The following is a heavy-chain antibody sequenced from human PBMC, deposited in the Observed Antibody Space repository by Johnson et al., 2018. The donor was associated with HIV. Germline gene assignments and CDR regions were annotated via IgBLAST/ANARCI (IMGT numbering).Heavy chain of an antibody. Sequence: VQLVESGGGVVQPGRSLRLSCAASGFTFSSYGMHWVRQAPGKGLAWVAFIRYDGSNKYYADSVQGRFTISRDNSKNTLYLQMNSLRAEDTAVYYCAKDPVGATWAFDIWGQGTMVTVSS. CDR3: AKDPVGATWAFDI. D-gene: IGHD1-26*01. V-gene: IGHV3-30*02. CDR2: IRYDGSNK. J-gene: IGHJ3*02. CDR1: GFTFSSYG.